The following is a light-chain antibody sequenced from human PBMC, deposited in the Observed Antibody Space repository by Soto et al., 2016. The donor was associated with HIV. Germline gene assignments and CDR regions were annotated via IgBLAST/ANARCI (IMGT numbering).Light chain of an antibody. CDR2: AAS. CDR1: QDISNY. CDR3: QQYNTYPLT. V-gene: IGKV1-16*02. J-gene: IGKJ4*01. Sequence: DIQMTQSPSSLSASVGDRVTITCRASQDISNYLAWFQQKPGTAPKSLIYAASFLQSGVPSKFSGSGSGTDLTLTISSLQPEDFATYYCQQYNTYPLTFGGGTRVQIK.